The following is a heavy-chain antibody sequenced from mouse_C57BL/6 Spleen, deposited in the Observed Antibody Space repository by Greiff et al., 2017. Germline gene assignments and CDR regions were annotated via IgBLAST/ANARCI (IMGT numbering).Heavy chain of an antibody. CDR3: AREAYYDSYYAMDY. D-gene: IGHD2-4*01. Sequence: DVKLQESGPGLVKPSQSLSLTCSVTGYSITSGYYWNWIRQFPGNKLEWMGYISYDGSNNSNPSLKNRISITRDTSKNQFFLKLNSVTTEDTATYYCAREAYYDSYYAMDYWGQGTSVTVSS. CDR1: GYSITSGYY. CDR2: ISYDGSN. J-gene: IGHJ4*01. V-gene: IGHV3-6*01.